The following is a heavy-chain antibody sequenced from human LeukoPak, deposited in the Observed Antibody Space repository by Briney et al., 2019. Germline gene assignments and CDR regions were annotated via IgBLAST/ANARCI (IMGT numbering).Heavy chain of an antibody. D-gene: IGHD4-11*01. CDR2: INSDGSST. CDR3: ARGKTVDSIGHFDY. CDR1: GFTFSSYW. V-gene: IGHV3-74*01. J-gene: IGHJ4*02. Sequence: GGSLRLSCVVSGFTFSSYWMHWVRQAPGKGLVWVSRINSDGSSTSYADSVKGRFTISRDNAKNTLYLQMNSLRAEDTAVYYCARGKTVDSIGHFDYWGQGTLVTVSS.